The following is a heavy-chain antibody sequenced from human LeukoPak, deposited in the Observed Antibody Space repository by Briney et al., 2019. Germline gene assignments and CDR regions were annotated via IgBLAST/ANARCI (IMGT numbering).Heavy chain of an antibody. Sequence: GGSLRLSCAASGFTVSSNYMTWVRQAPRKGLEWVSVIYSAGSTYYADSVKGRFTISRDNSKNTLYLQMNSLRAEDTAVYYCVRGGCSSTSCSPADYWGQGTLVTVSS. V-gene: IGHV3-53*01. CDR2: IYSAGST. CDR3: VRGGCSSTSCSPADY. D-gene: IGHD2-2*01. J-gene: IGHJ4*02. CDR1: GFTVSSNY.